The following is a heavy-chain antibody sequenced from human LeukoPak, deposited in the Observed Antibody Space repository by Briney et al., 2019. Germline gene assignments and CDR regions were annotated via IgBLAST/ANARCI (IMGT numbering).Heavy chain of an antibody. D-gene: IGHD2-2*01. V-gene: IGHV4-61*01. CDR2: IYYSGST. J-gene: IGHJ6*02. CDR1: GASIRSSSYY. CDR3: ARIPAASNGYGMDV. Sequence: PSETLSLTCTVSGASIRSSSYYWSWIRQPPGKGLEWIGYIYYSGSTNYNPSLKSRVTISVDTSKNQFSLKLSSVTAADTAVYYCARIPAASNGYGMDVWGQGTTVTVSS.